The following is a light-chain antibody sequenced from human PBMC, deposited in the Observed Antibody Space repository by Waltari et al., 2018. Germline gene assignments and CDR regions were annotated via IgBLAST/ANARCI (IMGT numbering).Light chain of an antibody. CDR2: GNT. CDR3: ATWDDSLNGVL. CDR1: SSNIGSND. J-gene: IGLJ2*01. V-gene: IGLV1-44*01. Sequence: QSVLTQPPSASGTPGQRVTISCSGSSSNIGSNDVNWYQQLTGTAPKTRLYGNTHRPSGVPDRFAGSKSGTSASLAISGLQSEDEADYYCATWDDSLNGVLFGGGTKLTVL.